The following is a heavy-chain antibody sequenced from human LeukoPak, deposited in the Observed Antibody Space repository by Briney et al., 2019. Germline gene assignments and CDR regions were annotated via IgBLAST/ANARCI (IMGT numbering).Heavy chain of an antibody. Sequence: PGGSLRLSCAASGFTFSSYSMNWVRQAPGKGLEWVSSISSSSSYIYYADSVKGRFTISRDNAKNSLYLQMNSLRAEDTAVYYCARDSVSGRTDGYYYMDVWGKGTTVTVSS. CDR2: ISSSSSYI. J-gene: IGHJ6*03. CDR3: ARDSVSGRTDGYYYMDV. D-gene: IGHD3-10*01. CDR1: GFTFSSYS. V-gene: IGHV3-21*01.